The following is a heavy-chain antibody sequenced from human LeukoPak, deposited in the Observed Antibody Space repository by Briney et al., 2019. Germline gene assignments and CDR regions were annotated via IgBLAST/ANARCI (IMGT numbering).Heavy chain of an antibody. Sequence: ASVKVSCKASGGTFSRSTISWVRQAPGQGLEWMGGIIPIFGTPNYAQKFQGRVTITADESTATAYMELSSLRSDDTAMYYCARHGIAVADLDYWGQGTLVTVSS. D-gene: IGHD6-19*01. V-gene: IGHV1-69*13. CDR1: GGTFSRST. CDR3: ARHGIAVADLDY. CDR2: IIPIFGTP. J-gene: IGHJ4*02.